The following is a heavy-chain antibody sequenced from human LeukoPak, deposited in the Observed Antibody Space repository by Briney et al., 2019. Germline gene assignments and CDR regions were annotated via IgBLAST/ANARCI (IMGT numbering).Heavy chain of an antibody. D-gene: IGHD3-16*01. CDR1: GFTSTNFA. V-gene: IGHV1-58*01. Sequence: SVKVSCKASGFTSTNFAVQWVRQARGQRLEWIGWIIVGSGATKCAQDFQERVTITRDLSTSTLYMELRNLTSEDTAVYYCAADLSNPRMGASYLDSWGQGTLVTVSS. J-gene: IGHJ4*02. CDR2: IIVGSGAT. CDR3: AADLSNPRMGASYLDS.